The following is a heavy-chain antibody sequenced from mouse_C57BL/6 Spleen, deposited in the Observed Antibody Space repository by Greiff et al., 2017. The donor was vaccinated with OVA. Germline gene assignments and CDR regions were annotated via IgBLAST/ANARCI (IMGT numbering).Heavy chain of an antibody. Sequence: EVQLQQSGPELVKPGASVKISCKASGYSFTDYNMNWVKQRNGQSLEWIGVINPNYGTTSYNQKFKGKATLTADPSSSTAYLQLNSLTSEDSAVYDCARCRPGYPAWFAYWGQGTLVTVSA. CDR2: INPNYGTT. J-gene: IGHJ3*01. V-gene: IGHV1-39*01. CDR3: ARCRPGYPAWFAY. CDR1: GYSFTDYN. D-gene: IGHD2-2*01.